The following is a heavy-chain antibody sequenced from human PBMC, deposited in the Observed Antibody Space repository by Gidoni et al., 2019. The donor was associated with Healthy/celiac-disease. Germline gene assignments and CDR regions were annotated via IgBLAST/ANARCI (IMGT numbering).Heavy chain of an antibody. D-gene: IGHD3-16*01. CDR3: ARGGGVLMDV. Sequence: QVQLVESGGGVVQPGRSLRLSCAASGFTFSSYAMHWVRQAPGKGLEWVAVISYDGSNKYYADSVKGRFTSSRDNSKNTLYLQMNSLRAEDTAVYYCARGGGVLMDVWGKGTTVTVSS. CDR2: ISYDGSNK. V-gene: IGHV3-30-3*01. J-gene: IGHJ6*03. CDR1: GFTFSSYA.